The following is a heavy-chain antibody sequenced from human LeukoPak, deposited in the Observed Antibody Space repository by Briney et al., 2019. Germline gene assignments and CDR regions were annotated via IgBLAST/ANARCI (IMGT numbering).Heavy chain of an antibody. Sequence: KSSQTLSLTCTVSGGSISSGTFYWSWIRQPAGKGLEWIGRVYPSGTTRYNPSLKSRVTISRDTSKNQFSLKLSSVTAADTAVYYCARDEVQVVPATLHYSYYMGVWGIGTTVTVSS. D-gene: IGHD2-15*01. J-gene: IGHJ6*03. CDR2: VYPSGTT. V-gene: IGHV4-61*02. CDR1: GGSISSGTFY. CDR3: ARDEVQVVPATLHYSYYMGV.